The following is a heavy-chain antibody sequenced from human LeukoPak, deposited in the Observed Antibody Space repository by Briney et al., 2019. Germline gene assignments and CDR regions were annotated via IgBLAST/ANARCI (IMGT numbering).Heavy chain of an antibody. CDR1: GFTFGDYV. CDR2: IRAKAFGGTT. J-gene: IGHJ4*02. CDR3: ARAPSTYYYDSTAYFSLHFDY. D-gene: IGHD3-22*01. V-gene: IGHV3-49*04. Sequence: GGSLRLSCTASGFTFGDYVMSWVRQAPGKGLEWVGFIRAKAFGGTTDYAASVNGRFTISRDDSKSVAYLQMNSLKTEDTAVYYCARAPSTYYYDSTAYFSLHFDYWGQGTLVTVSS.